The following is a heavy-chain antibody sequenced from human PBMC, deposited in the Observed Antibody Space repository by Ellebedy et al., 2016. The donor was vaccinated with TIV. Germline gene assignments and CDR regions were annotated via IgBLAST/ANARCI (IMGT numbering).Heavy chain of an antibody. J-gene: IGHJ4*02. Sequence: MPSETLSLTCTVSGGSISSSSYYWGWIRQPPGKGLEWIGYIYHSGSTYYNPPLKSRVTISVDRSKNQFSLKLSSVTAADTAVYYCARASDDYGDYGALDYWGQGTLVTVSS. CDR1: GGSISSSSYY. D-gene: IGHD4-17*01. CDR3: ARASDDYGDYGALDY. V-gene: IGHV4-39*07. CDR2: IYHSGST.